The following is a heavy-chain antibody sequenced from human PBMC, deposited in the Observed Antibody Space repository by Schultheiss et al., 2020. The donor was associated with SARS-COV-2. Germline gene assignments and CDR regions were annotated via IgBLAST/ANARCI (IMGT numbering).Heavy chain of an antibody. Sequence: ASVKVSCKASGYTFTGYYMHWVRQAPGQGLEWMGWINPNSGGTNYAQKFQGRVTMTRDTSISTAYMELSRLRSDDTAVHYCARDWGVVAVAGPFDYWGQGTLVTVSS. CDR2: INPNSGGT. J-gene: IGHJ4*02. D-gene: IGHD6-19*01. V-gene: IGHV1-2*02. CDR1: GYTFTGYY. CDR3: ARDWGVVAVAGPFDY.